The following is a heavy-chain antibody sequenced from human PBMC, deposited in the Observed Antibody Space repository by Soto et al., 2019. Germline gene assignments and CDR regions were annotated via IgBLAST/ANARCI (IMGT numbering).Heavy chain of an antibody. Sequence: QVQLVQSGAAVKKPGASVKVSCKASGYTFTSYGISWVRQAPGQGLEWMGWISAYNGNTKSAQKLQGRVTMTTDTYTSTAYMELSSLRSDDTAVYYCARDLAVGLVDYWGQGTLVTVSS. J-gene: IGHJ4*02. CDR1: GYTFTSYG. D-gene: IGHD6-19*01. CDR3: ARDLAVGLVDY. CDR2: ISAYNGNT. V-gene: IGHV1-18*01.